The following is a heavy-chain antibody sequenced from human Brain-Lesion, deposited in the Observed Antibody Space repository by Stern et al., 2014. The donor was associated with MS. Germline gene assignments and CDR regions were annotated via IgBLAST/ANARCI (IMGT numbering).Heavy chain of an antibody. Sequence: VQLVVFGGGLVQPGGSLRLPCAASGFPFSSYKMNWVRPAPGQGLEWVSYISSSGRSRDYADSVKGVFTIARDNAKNALYLQMNSLTDEDTAVYYCARGVTQQLLPGWGNWFYPWGQGTLVTVSS. J-gene: IGHJ5*02. V-gene: IGHV3-48*02. CDR2: ISSSGRSR. CDR1: GFPFSSYK. CDR3: ARGVTQQLLPGWGNWFYP. D-gene: IGHD6-13*01.